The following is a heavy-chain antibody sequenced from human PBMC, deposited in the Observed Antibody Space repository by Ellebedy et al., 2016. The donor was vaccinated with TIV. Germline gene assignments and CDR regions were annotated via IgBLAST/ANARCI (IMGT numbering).Heavy chain of an antibody. V-gene: IGHV4-34*01. CDR3: ARDRIVVVTAGDFYGTDV. CDR2: ITHSGST. J-gene: IGHJ6*02. D-gene: IGHD2-21*02. CDR1: GGSFSGYY. Sequence: SETLSLTCAVYGGSFSGYYWSWIRQPPGKGLEWIGEITHSGSTNYNPSLKSRVTVSVDTSRKQFSLKLSSVTAADTAVYYCARDRIVVVTAGDFYGTDVWGQGTTVTVSS.